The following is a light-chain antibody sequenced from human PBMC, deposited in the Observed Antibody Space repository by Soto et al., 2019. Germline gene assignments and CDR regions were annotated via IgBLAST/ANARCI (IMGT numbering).Light chain of an antibody. J-gene: IGKJ5*01. CDR3: QQRGNWPPIT. CDR1: QSVSRF. V-gene: IGKV3-11*01. Sequence: ETVLTQSPATLSLSPGERATLSCRASQSVSRFLAWYQQKPGQAPRLLIYDASNRATGIPARFSGSGSGTDFTLTLSSLEPEDFAVYYCQQRGNWPPITFGQGTRLDIK. CDR2: DAS.